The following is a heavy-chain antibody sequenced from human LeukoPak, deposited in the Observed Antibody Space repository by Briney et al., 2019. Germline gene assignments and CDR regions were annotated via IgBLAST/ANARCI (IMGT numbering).Heavy chain of an antibody. V-gene: IGHV1-69*04. Sequence: SVKVSCKASGGTFSSYAISWVRQAPGQGLEWMGRIIPIFSIANYAQKFQGRVTITADKSTSTAYMELSSLRSEDTAVYYCARDCTNGVCYLPLYYYGMDVWGQGTTVTVSS. CDR1: GGTFSSYA. CDR2: IIPIFSIA. D-gene: IGHD2-8*01. J-gene: IGHJ6*02. CDR3: ARDCTNGVCYLPLYYYGMDV.